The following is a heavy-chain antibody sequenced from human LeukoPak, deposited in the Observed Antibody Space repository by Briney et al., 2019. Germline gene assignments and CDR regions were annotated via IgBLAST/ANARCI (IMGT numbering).Heavy chain of an antibody. CDR2: INHSGST. Sequence: SETLSLTCAVYGGSFSGYYWSWIRQPPGKGLEWIGEINHSGSTNYNPSLKSRVTISVDTSKNQFSLKLSSVTAADTAVYYCARTDGYKLLSFDYWGQGTLVTVSS. CDR1: GGSFSGYY. D-gene: IGHD5-24*01. J-gene: IGHJ4*02. CDR3: ARTDGYKLLSFDY. V-gene: IGHV4-34*01.